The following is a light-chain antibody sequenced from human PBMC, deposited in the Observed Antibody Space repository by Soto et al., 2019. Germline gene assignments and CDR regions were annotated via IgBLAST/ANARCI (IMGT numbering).Light chain of an antibody. Sequence: EIVMTQSPAALSVSPGERATLSGRASQSVSGNLAWYQQKAGQAPRLLIYGASTRATGIPARFSGSGSGTEFTLTISSLQSEDFAVYYCQQYNNWPPTFGQGTKVEIK. V-gene: IGKV3D-15*01. CDR2: GAS. CDR1: QSVSGN. J-gene: IGKJ1*01. CDR3: QQYNNWPPT.